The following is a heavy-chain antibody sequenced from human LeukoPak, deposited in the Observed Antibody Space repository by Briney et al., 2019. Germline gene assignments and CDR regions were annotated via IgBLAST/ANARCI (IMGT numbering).Heavy chain of an antibody. Sequence: GRSLRLSCAASGFTFSSYGMHWVRQAPGKGLEWVAVISYDGSNKYYADSVKGRFTISRDNSKNTLYLQMNSLRAEDTAVYYCAKGGGGSGWDDAFDIWGQGTMVTVSS. CDR1: GFTFSSYG. CDR2: ISYDGSNK. CDR3: AKGGGGSGWDDAFDI. J-gene: IGHJ3*02. D-gene: IGHD6-19*01. V-gene: IGHV3-30*18.